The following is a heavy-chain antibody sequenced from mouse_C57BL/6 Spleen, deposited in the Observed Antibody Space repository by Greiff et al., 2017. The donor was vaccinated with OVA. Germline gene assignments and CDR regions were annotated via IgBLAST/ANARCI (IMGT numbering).Heavy chain of an antibody. CDR3: ARHYSNPFAY. CDR1: GFTFSDYG. V-gene: IGHV5-17*01. Sequence: EVNLVESGGGLVKPGGSLKLSCAASGFTFSDYGMHWVRQAPEKGLEWVAYISSGSSTIYYADTVKGRFTISRDNAKNTLFLQMTSLRSEDTAMYYCARHYSNPFAYWGQGTLVTVSA. J-gene: IGHJ3*01. D-gene: IGHD2-5*01. CDR2: ISSGSSTI.